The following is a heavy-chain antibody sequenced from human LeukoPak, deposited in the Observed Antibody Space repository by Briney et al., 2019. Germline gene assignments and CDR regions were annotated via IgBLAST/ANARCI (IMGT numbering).Heavy chain of an antibody. CDR1: GFTFSNYA. CDR2: IHYSGGST. V-gene: IGHV3-23*01. Sequence: GGSLRLSCAASGFTFSNYALSWVRQAPGKGLEWVSAIHYSGGSTYYADSVKGRFAISRDNSKSTLWLQMNSLRADDTAIYYCAGDVEARISAAGTFDYWGQGSLVTVSS. CDR3: AGDVEARISAAGTFDY. J-gene: IGHJ4*02. D-gene: IGHD6-13*01.